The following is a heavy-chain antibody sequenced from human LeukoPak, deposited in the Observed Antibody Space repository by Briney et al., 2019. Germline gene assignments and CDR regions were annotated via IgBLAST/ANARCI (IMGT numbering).Heavy chain of an antibody. Sequence: SETLSLTCTVSGGSISSYYWSWIRQPPGKGLEWIGYIYYSGSTNYNPSLKSRVTISVDTSKNQFSLKLSSVTAADTAVYYCAREYIAAAGTTGIDPWGQGTLVTVSS. CDR3: AREYIAAAGTTGIDP. CDR2: IYYSGST. D-gene: IGHD6-13*01. CDR1: GGSISSYY. J-gene: IGHJ5*02. V-gene: IGHV4-59*01.